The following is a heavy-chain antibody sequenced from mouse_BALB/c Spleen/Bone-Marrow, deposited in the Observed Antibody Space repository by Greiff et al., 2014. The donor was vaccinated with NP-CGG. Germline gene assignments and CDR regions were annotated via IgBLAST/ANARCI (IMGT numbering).Heavy chain of an antibody. CDR1: GYTFTDYY. D-gene: IGHD2-3*01. CDR2: IYPGSGNT. V-gene: IGHV1-77*01. CDR3: ARSGDGYPRDATDY. Sequence: VQLQQSGAELARPGASVKLSCKASGYTFTDYYINWVKQGTGQGLEWIGEIYPGSGNTYYNEKFKGKATLTADKSSSTAYMQLSSLTSEDSAVYFCARSGDGYPRDATDYWGQGPSVNVSS. J-gene: IGHJ4*01.